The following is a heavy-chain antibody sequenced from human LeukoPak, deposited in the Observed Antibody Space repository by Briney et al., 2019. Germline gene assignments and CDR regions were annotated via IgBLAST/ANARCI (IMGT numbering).Heavy chain of an antibody. CDR2: INTDGSST. D-gene: IGHD3-16*01. J-gene: IGHJ3*01. V-gene: IGHV3-74*01. CDR3: ARTLADAFDV. Sequence: PGGSLRLSCAASGFTFRSNRMHWVRQAPGKGLVWVSHINTDGSSTRYADSVRGRFTISRDNAKNTLYLQMNSLRAEDTAVYYCARTLADAFDVWGQGTMVTVSS. CDR1: GFTFRSNR.